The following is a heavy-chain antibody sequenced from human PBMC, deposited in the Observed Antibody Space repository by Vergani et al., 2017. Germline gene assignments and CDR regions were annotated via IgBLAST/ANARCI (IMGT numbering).Heavy chain of an antibody. J-gene: IGHJ6*02. V-gene: IGHV3-48*03. CDR2: IRSSGSTI. CDR3: ARESLLVLPAAIFYYYYGMDV. Sequence: EVQLVESGGGLVRPGGSLRLSCVASGVTFSSYEMNWVRQATGQGLEWVSYIRSSGSTIYYAYSVKGLFTISRDKAKNSLYLQMNSLRAEDTAVYYCARESLLVLPAAIFYYYYGMDVWGQGTTVTVSS. CDR1: GVTFSSYE. D-gene: IGHD2-2*01.